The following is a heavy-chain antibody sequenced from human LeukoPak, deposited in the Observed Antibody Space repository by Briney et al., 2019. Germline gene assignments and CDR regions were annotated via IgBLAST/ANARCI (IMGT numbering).Heavy chain of an antibody. V-gene: IGHV3-11*01. CDR2: ISSGAGNI. CDR3: ARDPGYNILTGYYND. Sequence: GGSLRLSCAASGFTFSDYYMSWIRQAPGKGLEWVSYISSGAGNIYYADSVRGRFTISRDNAKNSLYLQMNSLRAEDTAVYYCARDPGYNILTGYYNDWGQGTLVTVSS. D-gene: IGHD3-9*01. J-gene: IGHJ4*02. CDR1: GFTFSDYY.